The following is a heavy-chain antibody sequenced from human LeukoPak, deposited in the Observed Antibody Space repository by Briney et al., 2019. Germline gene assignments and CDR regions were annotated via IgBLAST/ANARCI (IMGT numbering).Heavy chain of an antibody. Sequence: PSETLSLTCAVYGGSFSGYYWSWIRQPPGKGLEWIGEINHSGSTNYNPSLKSRVAISVDTSKNQFSLKLSSVTAADTAVYYCARAMTTVTTRWGQADYWGQGTLVTVSS. CDR3: ARAMTTVTTRWGQADY. CDR1: GGSFSGYY. D-gene: IGHD4-17*01. V-gene: IGHV4-34*01. CDR2: INHSGST. J-gene: IGHJ4*02.